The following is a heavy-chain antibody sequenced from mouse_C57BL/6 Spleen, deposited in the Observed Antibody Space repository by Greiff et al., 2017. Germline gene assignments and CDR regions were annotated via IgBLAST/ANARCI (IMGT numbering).Heavy chain of an antibody. CDR1: GYTFTSYW. D-gene: IGHD3-2*02. CDR2: IHPSDCDT. Sequence: QVQLQQPGAELVKPGASVKVSCKASGYTFTSYWMHWVKQRPGQGLEWIGRIHPSDCDTNYNEKFKGKATLTVNKSSSTAYMHLSSLTSEDSAVYYCAKGGAGNSSGIFDYWGQGTTLTVSS. V-gene: IGHV1-74*01. CDR3: AKGGAGNSSGIFDY. J-gene: IGHJ2*01.